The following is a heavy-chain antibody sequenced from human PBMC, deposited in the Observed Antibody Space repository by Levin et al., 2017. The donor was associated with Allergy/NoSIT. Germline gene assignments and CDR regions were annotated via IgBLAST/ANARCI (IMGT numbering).Heavy chain of an antibody. CDR1: GGSISSGGYS. J-gene: IGHJ4*02. V-gene: IGHV4-30-2*01. Sequence: KPSETLSLTCAVSGGSISSGGYSWSWLRQPPGKGLEWIGNIYLSGSTNDNPSLKSRVTMSVDRSKNQFSLKLSYVTAADTAVYYCARVAGYSYGYYFDYWGPGTLVTVSS. CDR2: IYLSGST. D-gene: IGHD5-18*01. CDR3: ARVAGYSYGYYFDY.